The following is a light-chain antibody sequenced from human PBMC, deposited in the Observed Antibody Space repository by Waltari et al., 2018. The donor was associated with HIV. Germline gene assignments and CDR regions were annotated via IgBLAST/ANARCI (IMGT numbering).Light chain of an antibody. CDR3: CSYAGSSTYVV. CDR2: EVS. J-gene: IGLJ2*01. CDR1: SSDVGSYNL. V-gene: IGLV2-23*02. Sequence: QSALTQPASVSGSPGQSITISCTGTSSDVGSYNLVSWYQQHPGKAPKLMVYEVSKRPSWFSNRCSGSKSGNTASLTISGLQAEDEADYYCCSYAGSSTYVVFGGGTKLTVL.